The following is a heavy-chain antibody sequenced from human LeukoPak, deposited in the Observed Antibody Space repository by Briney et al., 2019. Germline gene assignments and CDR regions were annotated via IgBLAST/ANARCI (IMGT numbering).Heavy chain of an antibody. CDR2: INPNNGDT. J-gene: IGHJ4*02. CDR1: GYSFTAQY. CDR3: ASYPRSVDTPPFDY. D-gene: IGHD3-16*02. V-gene: IGHV1-2*02. Sequence: ASVKVSCKASGYSFTAQYMHWLRQAPGQGLEWMGWINPNNGDTKYAQNFLGRVIMTRDTSTTTAYMELSSLRSDDTAVYFCASYPRSVDTPPFDYWGQGTLVTVS.